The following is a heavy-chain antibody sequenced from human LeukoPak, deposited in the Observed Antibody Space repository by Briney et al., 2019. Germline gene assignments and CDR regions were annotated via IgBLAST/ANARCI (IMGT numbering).Heavy chain of an antibody. Sequence: GGSLRLSCAASGFTFSSYAMSWVRQAPGKGLEWVSAISGSGGSTYYADSVKGRFTISRDNSKNTLYLQTNSLRAEDTAVYYCAKNYDSSGYYYGNDYWGQGTLVTVSS. V-gene: IGHV3-23*01. CDR1: GFTFSSYA. CDR2: ISGSGGST. J-gene: IGHJ4*02. CDR3: AKNYDSSGYYYGNDY. D-gene: IGHD3-22*01.